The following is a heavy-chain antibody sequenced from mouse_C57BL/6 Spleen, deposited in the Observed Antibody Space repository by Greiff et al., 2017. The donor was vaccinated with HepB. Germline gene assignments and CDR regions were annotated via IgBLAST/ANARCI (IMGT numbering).Heavy chain of an antibody. V-gene: IGHV5-16*01. CDR3: AREGNGYPYFDY. CDR1: GFTFSDYY. Sequence: DVKLVESEGGLVQPGSSMKLSCTASGFTFSDYYMAWVRQVPEKGLEWVANINYDGSSTYYLDSLKSRFIISRDNAKNILYLQMSSLKSEDTATYYCAREGNGYPYFDYWGQGTTLTVSS. D-gene: IGHD2-2*01. CDR2: INYDGSST. J-gene: IGHJ2*01.